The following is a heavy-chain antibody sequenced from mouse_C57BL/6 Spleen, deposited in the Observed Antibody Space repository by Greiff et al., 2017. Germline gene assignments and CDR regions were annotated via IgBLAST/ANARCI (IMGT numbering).Heavy chain of an antibody. CDR2: ISSGSSTI. V-gene: IGHV5-17*01. J-gene: IGHJ1*03. Sequence: EVKLVESGGGLVKPGGSLKLSCAASGFTFSDYGMHWVRQAPEKGLEWVAYISSGSSTIYYADTVKGRFTISRDNAKNTLFLQMTSLRSEDTAMYYCARPITTVVAPKSFDVWGTGTTVTVSS. CDR1: GFTFSDYG. D-gene: IGHD1-1*01. CDR3: ARPITTVVAPKSFDV.